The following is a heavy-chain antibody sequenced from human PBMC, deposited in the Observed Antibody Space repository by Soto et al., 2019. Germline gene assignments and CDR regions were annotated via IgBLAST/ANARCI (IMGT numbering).Heavy chain of an antibody. CDR1: GFTFSSYS. CDR2: ISSSSSTI. D-gene: IGHD1-26*01. Sequence: EVQLVESGGGLVQPGGSLRLSCAASGFTFSSYSMNWVRQAPGKGLEWVSYISSSSSTIYYADSVKGRFTISRDNAKKPLYSQMNKLRDEDKGVYYCGRRTATRNYYYGMDVWGQGTTVTVSS. CDR3: GRRTATRNYYYGMDV. V-gene: IGHV3-48*02. J-gene: IGHJ6*02.